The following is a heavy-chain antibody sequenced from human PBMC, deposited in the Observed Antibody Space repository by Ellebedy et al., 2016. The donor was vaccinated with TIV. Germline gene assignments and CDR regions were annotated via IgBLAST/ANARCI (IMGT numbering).Heavy chain of an antibody. J-gene: IGHJ5*02. Sequence: PGGSLRLSCVASGFTFSSYTMSWVRQAPGKGLEWVSYISDTSNPIYYADSVRGRFTISRDNSKNSLYLQMNSLRAEDTALYFCASQLPQGVIYDRWGQGAQVTVSS. CDR1: GFTFSSYT. V-gene: IGHV3-48*04. D-gene: IGHD5-24*01. CDR3: ASQLPQGVIYDR. CDR2: ISDTSNPI.